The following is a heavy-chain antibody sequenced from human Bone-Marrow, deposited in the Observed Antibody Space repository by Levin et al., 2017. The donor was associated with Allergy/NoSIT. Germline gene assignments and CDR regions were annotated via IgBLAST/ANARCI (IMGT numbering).Heavy chain of an antibody. V-gene: IGHV3-48*03. CDR2: ISSGGAII. CDR3: ARIYSSEGLLDT. Sequence: LSLTCAASGFNVRSYEMNWVRQAPGKGLEWVAYISSGGAIIYYADSVKGRFAISRDNAKNSLHLQMNSLRVEDTAVYYCARIYSSEGLLDTWGQGTLVTVSS. J-gene: IGHJ5*02. CDR1: GFNVRSYE. D-gene: IGHD6-19*01.